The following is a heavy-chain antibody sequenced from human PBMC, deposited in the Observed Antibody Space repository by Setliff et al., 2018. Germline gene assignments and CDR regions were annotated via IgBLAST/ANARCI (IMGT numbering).Heavy chain of an antibody. CDR3: ARGSYYDSSGYSPDFFDY. D-gene: IGHD3-22*01. J-gene: IGHJ4*02. V-gene: IGHV4-34*01. CDR1: GGSFSDYY. Sequence: SETLSLTCAVYGGSFSDYYWSWIRQSPGKGLEWIGEINHSGSTNYNPSLKTRVTISVDTSKNQFSLTLSSVTAADTAVYYCARGSYYDSSGYSPDFFDYWGQGTLVTVSS. CDR2: INHSGST.